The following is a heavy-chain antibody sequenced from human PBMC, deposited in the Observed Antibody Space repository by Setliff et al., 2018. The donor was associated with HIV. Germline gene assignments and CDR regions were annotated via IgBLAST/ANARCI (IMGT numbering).Heavy chain of an antibody. D-gene: IGHD5-12*01. V-gene: IGHV3-30*02. CDR2: IRHNGNTA. CDR1: GFRFETFG. CDR3: ARGRRPVDVVSTIIRYYYMGV. J-gene: IGHJ6*03. Sequence: GESLKISCAASGFRFETFGMYWVRQAPGKGLEWVAFIRHNGNTAYYGDSVKGRFIMSRDNSENTVSLEMNNLRLEDAGVYYCARGRRPVDVVSTIIRYYYMGVWGKGTTVTVSS.